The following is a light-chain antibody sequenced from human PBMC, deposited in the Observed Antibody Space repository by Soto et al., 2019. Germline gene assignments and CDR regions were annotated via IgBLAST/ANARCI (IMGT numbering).Light chain of an antibody. CDR2: GGS. V-gene: IGKV3-20*01. J-gene: IGKJ1*01. CDR3: HQYGSSLRT. Sequence: EIVLTQSPGTLSLSPGERATLSCRASQSVSSNYLGWYQKKPGQPPRLLIYGGSSRATGIPDRFSGGGSGTDFTLTIIRLEPEDFAVYYSHQYGSSLRTFGQGTKVEMK. CDR1: QSVSSNY.